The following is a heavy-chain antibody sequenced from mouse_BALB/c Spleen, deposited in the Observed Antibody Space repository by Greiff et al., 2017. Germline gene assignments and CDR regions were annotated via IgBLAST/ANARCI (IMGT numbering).Heavy chain of an antibody. V-gene: IGHV7-3*02. CDR3: ARDMVYGNFDY. Sequence: EVQLQESGGGLVQPGGSLRLSCATSGFTFTDYYMSWVRQPPGKALEWLGFIRNKANGYTTEYSASVKGRFTISRDNSQSILYLQMNTLRAEDSATYYCARDMVYGNFDYWGQGTTLTVSS. CDR1: GFTFTDYY. J-gene: IGHJ2*01. CDR2: IRNKANGYTT. D-gene: IGHD2-10*02.